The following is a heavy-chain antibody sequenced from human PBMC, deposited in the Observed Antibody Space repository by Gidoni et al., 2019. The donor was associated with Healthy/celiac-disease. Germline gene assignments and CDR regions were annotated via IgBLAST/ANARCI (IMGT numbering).Heavy chain of an antibody. V-gene: IGHV3-30-3*01. D-gene: IGHD6-19*01. J-gene: IGHJ4*02. CDR2: ISYDGSNK. CDR1: GFTFSSYA. CDR3: ARDQAAVAGTPFDY. Sequence: QVQLVESGGGVVQPGRSLRLSCAASGFTFSSYAMHWVRQAPGKGLEWVAVISYDGSNKYYADSVKGRFTISRDNSKNTLYLQMNSLRAEDTAVYYCARDQAAVAGTPFDYWGQGTLVTVSS.